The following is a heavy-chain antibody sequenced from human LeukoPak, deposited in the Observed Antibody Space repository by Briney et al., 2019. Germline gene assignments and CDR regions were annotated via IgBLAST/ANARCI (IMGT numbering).Heavy chain of an antibody. CDR3: ARRTRGFFDY. V-gene: IGHV4-59*03. Sequence: TSETLSLTCTVSGGSISSYFWSWIRQPPGKGLEWIGYIYYSGITNYNPSLKSRVTISVDTSKRQFSLKVSSVTAADTAVYYCARRTRGFFDYWGQGILVTVSS. J-gene: IGHJ4*02. CDR2: IYYSGIT. CDR1: GGSISSYF. D-gene: IGHD2-2*01.